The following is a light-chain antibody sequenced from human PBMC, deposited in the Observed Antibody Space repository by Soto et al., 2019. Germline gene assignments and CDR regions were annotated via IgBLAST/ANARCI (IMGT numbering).Light chain of an antibody. V-gene: IGLV2-14*01. Sequence: VLTQPASVSGSPGQSITISCTGASSDVGDYNYVSWYQEHPGQVPKLIIFEVTTRPSGVSDRFSGSRSGNTASLTISGLQAEDEADYYCLSHTGSRTLFGAGTKVTVL. CDR3: LSHTGSRTL. CDR2: EVT. CDR1: SSDVGDYNY. J-gene: IGLJ3*02.